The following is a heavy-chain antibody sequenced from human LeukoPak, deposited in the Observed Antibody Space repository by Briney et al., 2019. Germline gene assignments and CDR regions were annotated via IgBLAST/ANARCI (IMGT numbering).Heavy chain of an antibody. D-gene: IGHD3-3*01. J-gene: IGHJ4*02. CDR1: GFTFNSYW. CDR2: IDTDRSGT. Sequence: GGSLRLSCAASGFTFNSYWMHWVRQAPEKGLVWVSRIDTDRSGTSYADSVKGRFTISRDNAKNTMYQQMNGLRTGETAGFCWSRGHFLGQDFWGQGTLVTVSS. V-gene: IGHV3-74*01. CDR3: SRGHFLGQDF.